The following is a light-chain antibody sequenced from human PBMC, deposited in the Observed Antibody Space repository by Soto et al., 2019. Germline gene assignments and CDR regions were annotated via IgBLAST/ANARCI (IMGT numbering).Light chain of an antibody. CDR3: QQYGSSPRT. CDR1: QSIGSKY. Sequence: EIVLTQSPATLSLSPGERATLSCGASQSIGSKYLAWYQQRPGLAPRLLIYDASKRATGIPDRFSGSGSETDFILTISRLEPEDFAVYYCQQYGSSPRTFGQGTKVEIK. J-gene: IGKJ1*01. V-gene: IGKV3D-20*01. CDR2: DAS.